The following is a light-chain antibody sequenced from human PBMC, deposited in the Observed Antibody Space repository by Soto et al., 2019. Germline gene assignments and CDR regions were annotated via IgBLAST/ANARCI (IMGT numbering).Light chain of an antibody. V-gene: IGKV1-5*03. CDR2: RAS. CDR1: LSIGTL. Sequence: DIQMTQSPSTLYASVRDSTAMTWRASLSIGTLSAWSQQKPEKAPQRLVSRASTLQSGVPSRFSGRGSGTQVTLTISSLQPDDLANYHCQQYSSLSYTFGRGTSIEIK. CDR3: QQYSSLSYT. J-gene: IGKJ2*01.